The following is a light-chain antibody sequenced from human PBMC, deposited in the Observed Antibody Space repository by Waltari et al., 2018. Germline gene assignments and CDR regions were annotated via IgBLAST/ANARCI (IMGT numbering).Light chain of an antibody. J-gene: IGKJ4*02. CDR3: RQVNTYPRT. CDR1: QGITSY. Sequence: TQLTQSPSSLSASIGARGTIICRASQGITSYLAWYQQKPGKAPNLLISGASTLQSGVPSRFSGSGSGTDVTHTSSSLQPEDFATYYCRQVNTYPRTFGGGTKVEIK. V-gene: IGKV1-9*01. CDR2: GAS.